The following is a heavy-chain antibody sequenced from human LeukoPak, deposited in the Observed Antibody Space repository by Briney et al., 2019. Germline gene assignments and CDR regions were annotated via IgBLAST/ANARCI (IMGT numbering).Heavy chain of an antibody. CDR3: ARESGYYFDY. CDR1: GFTFSSYA. D-gene: IGHD7-27*01. Sequence: GRSLRLSCAASGFTFSSYAMHWVRQAPGKGLEWVAVMSYDGSIQYYADSVKGRFSISRDNSKSTLYLEMNSLRGEDTAVYSCARESGYYFDYWGQGTLVTVSS. V-gene: IGHV3-30-3*01. CDR2: MSYDGSIQ. J-gene: IGHJ4*02.